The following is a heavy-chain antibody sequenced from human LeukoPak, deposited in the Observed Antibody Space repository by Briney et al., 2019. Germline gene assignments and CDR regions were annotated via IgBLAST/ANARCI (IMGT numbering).Heavy chain of an antibody. V-gene: IGHV5-51*01. J-gene: IGHJ6*03. D-gene: IGHD1-1*01. CDR1: GYSFTSYW. Sequence: GESLKISCKGSGYSFTSYWIGWVRQMPGKGLEWMGIIYPGDYDTRYSPSFQGQVTISADKSISTAYLQWSSLKASDTAMYYCARHRRTTGTTDYYYYYYMDVWGKGTTVTVSS. CDR3: ARHRRTTGTTDYYYYYYMDV. CDR2: IYPGDYDT.